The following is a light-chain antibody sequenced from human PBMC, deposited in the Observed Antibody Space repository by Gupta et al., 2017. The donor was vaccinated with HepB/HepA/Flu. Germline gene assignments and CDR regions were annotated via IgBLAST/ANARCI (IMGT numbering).Light chain of an antibody. V-gene: IGLV1-44*01. CDR3: AAWDDSLNGVV. Sequence: QSVLTQPPSASATPGQRVTISCSGSTSNIGSNTINWYQQRPGTAPKLLIVTNTQRPSGGPDRFSGSKSGTSASLAIIGLQAEDEADYSCAAWDDSLNGVVFGGGTKLTVL. CDR1: TSNIGSNT. J-gene: IGLJ2*01. CDR2: TNT.